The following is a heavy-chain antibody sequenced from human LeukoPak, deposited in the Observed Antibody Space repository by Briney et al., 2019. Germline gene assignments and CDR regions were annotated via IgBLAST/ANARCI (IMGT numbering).Heavy chain of an antibody. CDR3: ARNLGITGTYDNYCFDY. J-gene: IGHJ4*02. V-gene: IGHV1-69*05. Sequence: SVKVSCKASGGTFSSYAISWVRQAPGQGLQWMGRFIPIFGTANYAPKFQGRVLITTDESTSTAYMQLSSLRSEDTAVYYCARNLGITGTYDNYCFDYWGQGTLVTVSS. CDR2: FIPIFGTA. CDR1: GGTFSSYA. D-gene: IGHD1-20*01.